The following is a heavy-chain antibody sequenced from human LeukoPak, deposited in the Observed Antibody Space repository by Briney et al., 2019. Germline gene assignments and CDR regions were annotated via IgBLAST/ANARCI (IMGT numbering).Heavy chain of an antibody. D-gene: IGHD3-3*01. J-gene: IGHJ6*02. CDR3: ARNPKYYDFWSGYRYYYYYGMDV. CDR2: IWYDGSNK. CDR1: GFTFSSYG. V-gene: IGHV3-33*01. Sequence: GGSLRLSCAASGFTFSSYGMHWARQAPGKGLEWVAVIWYDGSNKYYADSVKGRFTISRDNSKNTLYLQMNSLRAEDTAVYYCARNPKYYDFWSGYRYYYYYGMDVWGQGTTVTVSS.